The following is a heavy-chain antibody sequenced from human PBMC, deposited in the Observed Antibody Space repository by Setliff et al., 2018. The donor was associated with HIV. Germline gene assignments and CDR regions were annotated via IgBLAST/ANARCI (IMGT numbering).Heavy chain of an antibody. J-gene: IGHJ6*02. CDR2: INAGNGNT. CDR3: ATDSGYGYCYYGMDV. CDR1: GYTFTSYA. Sequence: ASVKVSCKASGYTFTSYAMHWVRQAPGQRLEWMGWINAGNGNTKYSQKFQGRVTITRDTSASTAYMELSSLRSEDTAVYYCATDSGYGYCYYGMDVWGQGTTVTVSS. V-gene: IGHV1-3*01. D-gene: IGHD5-12*01.